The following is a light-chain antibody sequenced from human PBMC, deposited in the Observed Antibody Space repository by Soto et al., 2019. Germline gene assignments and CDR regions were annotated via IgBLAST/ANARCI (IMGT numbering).Light chain of an antibody. CDR1: SSNIGAGYD. CDR2: GNT. Sequence: QSVLTQPPSVSGAPGQRVTISCTGSSSNIGAGYDVHWYQQLPRRAPKLLIYGNTNRPSGVPDRFSGSKSGTSAPLAITGLRAEDEADYYCLSFDSSLSVVFGGGTKLTVL. J-gene: IGLJ2*01. CDR3: LSFDSSLSVV. V-gene: IGLV1-40*01.